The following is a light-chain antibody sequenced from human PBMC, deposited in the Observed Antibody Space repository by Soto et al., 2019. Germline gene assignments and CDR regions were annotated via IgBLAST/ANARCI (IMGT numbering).Light chain of an antibody. CDR1: QDIRNY. V-gene: IGKV1-33*01. Sequence: DIPMTQSPSSLSASVGDRVTITCQASQDIRNYLNWYQQKPGKAPKLLIYDASNLETGVPSRFRVSGCGTDFTFTISSLQPEDIATYYCQQYDNLPPYTFGQGTKLEIK. CDR2: DAS. CDR3: QQYDNLPPYT. J-gene: IGKJ2*01.